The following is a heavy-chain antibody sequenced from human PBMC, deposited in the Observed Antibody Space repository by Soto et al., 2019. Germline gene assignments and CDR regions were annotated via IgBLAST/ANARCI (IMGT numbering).Heavy chain of an antibody. V-gene: IGHV4-34*01. CDR1: GGSFSGYY. J-gene: IGHJ6*02. CDR3: ASDGLAVAPVPSLDYYYGMDV. Sequence: QVQLQQWGAGLLKPSETLSLTCAVYGGSFSGYYWSWIRQPPGKGLEWIGEINHSGSTNYNPSLKSRVTISVDTSKNQFSLKLSSVTAADTAVYYCASDGLAVAPVPSLDYYYGMDVWGQGTTVTVSS. CDR2: INHSGST. D-gene: IGHD6-19*01.